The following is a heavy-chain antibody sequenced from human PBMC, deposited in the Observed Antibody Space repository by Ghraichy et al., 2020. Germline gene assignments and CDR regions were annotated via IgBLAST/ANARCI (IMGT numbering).Heavy chain of an antibody. CDR1: GSTFNNFD. CDR3: TKARPHYDASGTYSYHLEY. V-gene: IGHV1-8*01. D-gene: IGHD3-10*01. Sequence: ASVKVSCKASGSTFNNFDFNWVRQATGQGLEWMGWVNPVSANAGYSQQFQGRVTMTRDTSTNTAYMELSSLRSEDTAMYYCTKARPHYDASGTYSYHLEYWGQGTLVTVSS. J-gene: IGHJ4*02. CDR2: VNPVSANA.